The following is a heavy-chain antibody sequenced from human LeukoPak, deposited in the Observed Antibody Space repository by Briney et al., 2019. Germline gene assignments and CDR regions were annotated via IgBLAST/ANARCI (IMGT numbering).Heavy chain of an antibody. J-gene: IGHJ4*02. CDR3: ARGRDYYDTTGWGY. V-gene: IGHV4-39*02. CDR1: GCSISSSSYY. Sequence: SETLSLTCTVSGCSISSSSYYWGWIRQPPGKGLEWIGSIYYSGSTYYNPSLKSRVTISVDTSKNHCTLKLSSVTAADTAVYYCARGRDYYDTTGWGYWGQGTLVTVSS. D-gene: IGHD3-22*01. CDR2: IYYSGST.